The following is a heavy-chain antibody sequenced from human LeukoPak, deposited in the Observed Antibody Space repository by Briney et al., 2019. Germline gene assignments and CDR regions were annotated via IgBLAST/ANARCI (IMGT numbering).Heavy chain of an antibody. J-gene: IGHJ6*02. Sequence: ASVKVSCKASGYTFTSYDINWVRQATGQGLEWMGWMNPNSGNTGYAQKFQGRVTITRNTSISTAYMELSSLRSEDTAVYYCARDLYSSSPYYYYYGMDVWGQGTTVTVSS. D-gene: IGHD6-6*01. V-gene: IGHV1-8*01. CDR3: ARDLYSSSPYYYYYGMDV. CDR2: MNPNSGNT. CDR1: GYTFTSYD.